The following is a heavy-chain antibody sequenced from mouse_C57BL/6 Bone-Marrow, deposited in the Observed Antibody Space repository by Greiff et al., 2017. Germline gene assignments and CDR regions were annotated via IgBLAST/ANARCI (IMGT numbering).Heavy chain of an antibody. CDR1: GYTFTSYW. D-gene: IGHD2-2*01. J-gene: IGHJ3*01. Sequence: QVQLQQPGAELVKPGASVKLSCKASGYTFTSYWMHWVKQRPGQGLEWIGMIHPNSGSTNYNEKFKSKATLTVDKSSSTAYMQLSSLTSEDSAVYYCAREGAMVTRRRAWFAYWGQGTLVTVSA. V-gene: IGHV1-64*01. CDR2: IHPNSGST. CDR3: AREGAMVTRRRAWFAY.